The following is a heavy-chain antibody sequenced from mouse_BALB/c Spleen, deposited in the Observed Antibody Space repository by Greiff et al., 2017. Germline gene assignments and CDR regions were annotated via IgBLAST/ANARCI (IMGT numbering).Heavy chain of an antibody. Sequence: EVQVVESGAELVKPGASVKLSCTASGFNIKDTYMHWVKQRPEQGLEWIGRIDPANGNTKYDPKFQGKATITADTSSNTAYLQLSSLTSEDTAVYYCAPYDGYHWGQGTTLTVSS. CDR2: IDPANGNT. CDR1: GFNIKDTY. CDR3: APYDGYH. V-gene: IGHV14-3*02. J-gene: IGHJ2*01. D-gene: IGHD2-3*01.